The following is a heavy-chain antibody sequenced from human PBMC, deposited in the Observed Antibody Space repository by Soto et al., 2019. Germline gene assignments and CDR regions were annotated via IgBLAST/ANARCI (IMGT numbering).Heavy chain of an antibody. V-gene: IGHV4-34*01. CDR2: INHSGST. CDR3: ARGQSITGDLGYFDY. D-gene: IGHD7-27*01. CDR1: GGSFSGYY. Sequence: LPETLSLTCAVYGGSFSGYYWSWIRQPPGKGLEWIGEINHSGSTNYNPSLKSRVTISVDTSKNQFSLKLSSVTAADTAVYYCARGQSITGDLGYFDYWGQGTLVTVSS. J-gene: IGHJ4*02.